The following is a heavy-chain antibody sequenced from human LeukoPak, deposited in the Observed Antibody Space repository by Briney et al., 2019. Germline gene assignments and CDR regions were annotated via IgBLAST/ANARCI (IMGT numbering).Heavy chain of an antibody. D-gene: IGHD3-22*01. CDR1: GYTFTSYG. V-gene: IGHV1-18*01. J-gene: IGHJ4*02. CDR3: ARGHNYYDSSGIGY. CDR2: ISAYNGNT. Sequence: ASVKVSCKASGYTFTSYGISWVRQAPGQGLEWMGWISAYNGNTNYAQKLQGRVTMTTDTSTSTAYMELRSLRSDDTAVYYCARGHNYYDSSGIGYWGQGTLVTVSS.